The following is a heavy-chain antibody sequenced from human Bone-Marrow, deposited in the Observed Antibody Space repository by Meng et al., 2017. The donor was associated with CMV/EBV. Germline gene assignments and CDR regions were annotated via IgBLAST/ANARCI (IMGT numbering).Heavy chain of an antibody. Sequence: QVQLHESGPGLVKPTGPRSLTCTVSGGSISSYSWSWIRQPAGKGLEWIGRIYTSGSTNYNPSLKSRVTMSVDTSKNQFSLKLSSMTAADTAVYYCARGDLAPLDETYYFDYWGQGTLVTVSS. CDR3: ARGDLAPLDETYYFDY. J-gene: IGHJ4*02. D-gene: IGHD2-21*02. CDR1: GGSISSYS. CDR2: IYTSGST. V-gene: IGHV4-4*07.